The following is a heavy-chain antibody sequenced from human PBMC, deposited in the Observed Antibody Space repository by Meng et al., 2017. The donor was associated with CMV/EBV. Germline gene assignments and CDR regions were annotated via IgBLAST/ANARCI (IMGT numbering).Heavy chain of an antibody. CDR1: GGSFSGYY. CDR3: ARVRYCDSSACYQWDDF. V-gene: IGHV4-34*01. J-gene: IGHJ4*02. Sequence: SETLSLTCAVYGGSFSGYYWSWIRQPPGKGLEWIGEINHSGSTNYNPSLKSRVTISIDTSKNQFSLKLSSVTAADTAVYYCARVRYCDSSACYQWDDFWGQGTLVTVSS. CDR2: INHSGST. D-gene: IGHD2-2*01.